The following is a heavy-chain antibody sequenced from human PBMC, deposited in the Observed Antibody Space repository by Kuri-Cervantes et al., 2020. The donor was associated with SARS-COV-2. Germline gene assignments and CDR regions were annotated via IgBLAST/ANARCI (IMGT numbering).Heavy chain of an antibody. J-gene: IGHJ4*02. D-gene: IGHD3-3*01. V-gene: IGHV3-48*04. CDR3: ATGVNHGGLTIFGVVIPPFDY. Sequence: GESLKISCAASGFTFSSYSMNWVRQAPGKGLEWVSSISSSGSTIYYADSVKGRFTISRDNAKNSLYLQMNSLRAEDTAVYYCATGVNHGGLTIFGVVIPPFDYWGQGTLVTVS. CDR2: ISSSGSTI. CDR1: GFTFSSYS.